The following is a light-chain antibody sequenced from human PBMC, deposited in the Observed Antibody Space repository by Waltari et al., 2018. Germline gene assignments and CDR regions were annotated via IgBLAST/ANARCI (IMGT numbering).Light chain of an antibody. J-gene: IGLJ1*01. CDR3: SSFTTSNTLV. Sequence: QSALTQPASVSGSPGQSIPISCTGSSSDIGSYNYVSWYQQNPGKVPKLLIYEVSNRPSGISERFSGSKSGNTASLTISGLQAEDDSDYYCSSFTTSNTLVYGSGTKVTVL. V-gene: IGLV2-14*01. CDR1: SSDIGSYNY. CDR2: EVS.